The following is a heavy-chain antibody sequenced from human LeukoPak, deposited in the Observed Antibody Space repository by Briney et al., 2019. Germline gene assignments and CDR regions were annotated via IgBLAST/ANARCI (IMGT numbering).Heavy chain of an antibody. V-gene: IGHV1-69*02. J-gene: IGHJ4*02. CDR2: IIPILGIA. Sequence: ASVKVSCKASGGTFSSYTISWVRQAPGQGLEWMGRIIPILGIANYAQKFQGRVTITADKSTSTAYMELSSLRFEDTAVYYCARVSLRGVRFDYWGQGTLVTVSS. CDR1: GGTFSSYT. D-gene: IGHD3-16*01. CDR3: ARVSLRGVRFDY.